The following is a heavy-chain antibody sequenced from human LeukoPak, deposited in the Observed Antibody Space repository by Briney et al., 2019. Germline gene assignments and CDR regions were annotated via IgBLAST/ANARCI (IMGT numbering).Heavy chain of an antibody. D-gene: IGHD3-10*01. J-gene: IGHJ4*02. CDR3: ASQSRGSGSYSDY. CDR2: IYYSGST. CDR1: GGSISSGGYY. V-gene: IGHV4-31*03. Sequence: SQTLSLTCTVSGGSISSGGYYWSWIRQHPGKGLEWIGSIYYSGSTYYNASLKSRVTILEDTSKNQFSLKLSSVTAADTAVYYCASQSRGSGSYSDYWGQGTLVTVSS.